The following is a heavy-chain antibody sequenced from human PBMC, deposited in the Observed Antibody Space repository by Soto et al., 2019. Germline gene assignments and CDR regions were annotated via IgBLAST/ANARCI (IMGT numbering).Heavy chain of an antibody. Sequence: PSETLSLTCTVSGGSISSGVYYWSWIRQHPGNGLEWIGYIYYSGGTYYNPSLKSRVTISVDTSKNQFSLKLSSVTAADTAVYYCARGHPMGYCSGGSCSSFDPWGQGPLVTV. CDR3: ARGHPMGYCSGGSCSSFDP. D-gene: IGHD2-15*01. CDR1: GGSISSGVYY. CDR2: IYYSGGT. J-gene: IGHJ5*02. V-gene: IGHV4-31*03.